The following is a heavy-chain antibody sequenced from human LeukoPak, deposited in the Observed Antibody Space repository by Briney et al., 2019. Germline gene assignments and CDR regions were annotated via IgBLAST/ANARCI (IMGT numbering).Heavy chain of an antibody. CDR2: IYYSGST. J-gene: IGHJ4*02. Sequence: PSETLSLTCTVSGGSISSSSYYWGWIRQPPGKGLGWIGRIYYSGSTYYNPSLKSRAPISVETSKNQFSLKRCSVTAPDTPVYYCASTLTTGYSYGYFDYWGQGTLVSASS. D-gene: IGHD5-18*01. CDR3: ASTLTTGYSYGYFDY. CDR1: GGSISSSSYY. V-gene: IGHV4-39*01.